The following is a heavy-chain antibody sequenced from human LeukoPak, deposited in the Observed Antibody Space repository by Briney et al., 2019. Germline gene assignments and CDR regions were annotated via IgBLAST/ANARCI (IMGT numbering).Heavy chain of an antibody. CDR3: ARSYNYRFDY. J-gene: IGHJ4*02. CDR1: GFTVSTYW. Sequence: GGSLRLSCEVSGFTVSTYWMHWVRQGPGKGLEWVARLSSDGRSTNYADLVKGRATISRDNAKNTLFLEMSGLRADDTAVYYCARSYNYRFDYWGQGTLVVVSS. D-gene: IGHD3-22*01. CDR2: LSSDGRST. V-gene: IGHV3-74*01.